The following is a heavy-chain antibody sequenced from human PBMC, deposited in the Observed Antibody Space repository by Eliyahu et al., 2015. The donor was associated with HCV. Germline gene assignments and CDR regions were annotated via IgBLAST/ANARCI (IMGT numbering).Heavy chain of an antibody. D-gene: IGHD3-10*01. V-gene: IGHV3-23*01. J-gene: IGHJ4*02. CDR2: IDGSGGDA. CDR1: GFTFISYA. CDR3: AKGLVPGGSGNYFDF. Sequence: EVQLLESGGGSVQPGGSLRLSCAASGFTFISYAMSWVRQAPGKGLEWVSGIDGSGGDAYYADSVRGRFTISRDNSKNTLYLQLNSLRAEDTAIYQCAKGLVPGGSGNYFDFWGQGTLVTVSS.